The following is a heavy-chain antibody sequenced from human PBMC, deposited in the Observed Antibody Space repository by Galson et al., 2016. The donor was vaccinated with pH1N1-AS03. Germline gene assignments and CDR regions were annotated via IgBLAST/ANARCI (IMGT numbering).Heavy chain of an antibody. CDR2: INSRRDII. J-gene: IGHJ4*02. V-gene: IGHV3-48*02. CDR3: ARDSGYGGTFDN. CDR1: EFTFSIYH. Sequence: SLRLSCAASEFTFSIYHMSWVRQAPGKGLEWVSYINSRRDIIHYADSVRGRFTISRDNARNSLYLQMHSLRDDDTAVYYCARDSGYGGTFDNWGQGALVTVSS. D-gene: IGHD5-12*01.